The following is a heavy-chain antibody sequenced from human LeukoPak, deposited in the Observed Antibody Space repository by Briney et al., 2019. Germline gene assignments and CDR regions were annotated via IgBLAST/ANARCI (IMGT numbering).Heavy chain of an antibody. CDR3: ARAATKPPLSTWFDP. J-gene: IGHJ5*02. V-gene: IGHV1-46*01. CDR1: GHTFTSYY. CDR2: INPSGGST. Sequence: ASVKVSCKASGHTFTSYYMHWVRQAPGQGLEWMGIINPSGGSTSYAQKFQGRVTMTRDTSTSTVYMELSSLRSEDTAVYYCARAATKPPLSTWFDPWGQGTLVTVSS.